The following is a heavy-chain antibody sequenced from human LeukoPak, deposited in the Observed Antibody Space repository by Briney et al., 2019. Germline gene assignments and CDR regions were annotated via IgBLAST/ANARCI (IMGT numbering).Heavy chain of an antibody. CDR3: ACEWGVVTALFQH. J-gene: IGHJ1*01. CDR1: GFTLSDYW. Sequence: GGSLRLSCAASGFTLSDYWMSWVRQAPGKGLEGVANIKEDGSETNYVDSVKGRFTISRDNAKNSLYLQMNSLRAEDTAVYYCACEWGVVTALFQHWGQGTLVTVSS. V-gene: IGHV3-7*01. CDR2: IKEDGSET. D-gene: IGHD2-21*02.